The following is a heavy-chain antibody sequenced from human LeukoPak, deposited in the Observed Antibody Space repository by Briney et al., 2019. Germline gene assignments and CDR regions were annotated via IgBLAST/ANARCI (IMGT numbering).Heavy chain of an antibody. D-gene: IGHD6-19*01. CDR2: ISGDDGST. J-gene: IGHJ4*02. CDR1: GFTFDDYA. Sequence: GSLRLSCVASGFTFDDYAMHWVRQAPGKGLEWFSLISGDDGSTYYAGSVKGRFTISRDNSKNSLYLQMNSLRTEDTALYYGAKGADPVTWWMMTGAGTRFDYWGQGTLVTVSS. CDR3: AKGADPVTWWMMTGAGTRFDY. V-gene: IGHV3-43*02.